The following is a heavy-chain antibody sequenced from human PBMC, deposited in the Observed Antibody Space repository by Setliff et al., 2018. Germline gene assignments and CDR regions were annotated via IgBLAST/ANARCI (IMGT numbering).Heavy chain of an antibody. CDR2: FHASGST. V-gene: IGHV4-61*02. Sequence: NPSETLSLTCTVSGGSISSGDHYWSWIRQPAGKGLEWIGRFHASGSTNYNPSLKSRVTISVDTSKSQFSLKLTSVTAADTAVYYCARVAQGLPYVGGRYFDYWGQGTLVTVSS. J-gene: IGHJ4*02. CDR1: GGSISSGDHY. CDR3: ARVAQGLPYVGGRYFDY. D-gene: IGHD1-26*01.